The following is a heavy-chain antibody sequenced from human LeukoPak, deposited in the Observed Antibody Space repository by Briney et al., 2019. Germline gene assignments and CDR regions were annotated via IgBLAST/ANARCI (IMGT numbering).Heavy chain of an antibody. J-gene: IGHJ1*01. D-gene: IGHD5-18*01. Sequence: GGSLRLSCSASGFTFSSYAMHWVRQAPGKGLEYVSAISSNGGSTYYADSVKGRFTISRDNSKNTLYLQMNSLRAEDTAVYYCAKDQGIQLWLKYFQHWGQGTLVTVSS. CDR3: AKDQGIQLWLKYFQH. V-gene: IGHV3-64*04. CDR2: ISSNGGST. CDR1: GFTFSSYA.